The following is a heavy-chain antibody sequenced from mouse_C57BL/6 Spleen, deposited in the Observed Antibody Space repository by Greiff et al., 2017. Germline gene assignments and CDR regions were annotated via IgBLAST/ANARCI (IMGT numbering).Heavy chain of an antibody. Sequence: EVQLVESGPGLVKPSQSLSLTCSVTGYSITSGYYWNWIRQFPGNKLEWMGYISYDGSNNYNPSLKNRISITRDTSKNQFFLKLNSVTTEDTATYYCARDYYGSSYYGYFDVWGTGTTVTVSS. CDR1: GYSITSGYY. V-gene: IGHV3-6*01. CDR2: ISYDGSN. D-gene: IGHD1-1*01. J-gene: IGHJ1*03. CDR3: ARDYYGSSYYGYFDV.